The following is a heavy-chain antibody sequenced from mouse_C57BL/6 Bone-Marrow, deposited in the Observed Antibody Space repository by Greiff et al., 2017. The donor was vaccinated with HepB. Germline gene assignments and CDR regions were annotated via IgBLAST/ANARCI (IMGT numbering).Heavy chain of an antibody. D-gene: IGHD1-1*01. CDR1: GFTFSDYY. Sequence: DVKLVESGGGLVKPGGSLKLSCAASGFTFSDYYMYWVRQTPEKRLEWVAYISNGGGSTYYPDTVKGRFTISRDNAKNTLYLQMSRLKSEDTAMYYCARRGSSSSLDYWGQGTTLTVSS. V-gene: IGHV5-12*01. CDR2: ISNGGGST. CDR3: ARRGSSSSLDY. J-gene: IGHJ2*01.